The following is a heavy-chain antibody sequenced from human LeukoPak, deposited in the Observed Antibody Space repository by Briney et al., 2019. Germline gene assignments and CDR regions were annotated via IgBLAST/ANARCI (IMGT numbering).Heavy chain of an antibody. CDR2: TYSGGGT. V-gene: IGHV3-53*01. CDR3: ARSAVTGPGWVDS. J-gene: IGHJ5*01. CDR1: GFTVSGKY. Sequence: PGGSLRLSCAASGFTVSGKYMSWVRQAPGRGLQWVSVTYSGGGTYYADSVKGRFTISRDNSKNTLYLQMNGLRAEDTAVYFCARSAVTGPGWVDSWGQGTLVTVSS. D-gene: IGHD6-19*01.